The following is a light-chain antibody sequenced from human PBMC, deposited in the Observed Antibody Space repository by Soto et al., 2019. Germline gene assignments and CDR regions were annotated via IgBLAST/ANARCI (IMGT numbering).Light chain of an antibody. J-gene: IGLJ2*01. Sequence: QSVLTQPASVSGSPGQSITISCTGTSSDVGGYNFVSWYQHHPAKAPKLMIYDVSNRPSGVSNRFSGSKSGNTASLTISGLQAEDEDHYYCSSFTSSDTLVVFGGGTKLTVL. V-gene: IGLV2-14*03. CDR1: SSDVGGYNF. CDR2: DVS. CDR3: SSFTSSDTLVV.